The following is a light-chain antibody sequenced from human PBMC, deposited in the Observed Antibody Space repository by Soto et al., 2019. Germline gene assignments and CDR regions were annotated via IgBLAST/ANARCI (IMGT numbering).Light chain of an antibody. V-gene: IGKV3D-20*02. CDR1: QSVSSSY. CDR2: DTS. CDR3: QQRNNWPLT. J-gene: IGKJ5*01. Sequence: IVMTQTPLSLTFTPGYPSTLSCXSSQSVSSSYLAWYQQKPGQAPGLLIYDTSIRDTGIPARFSGSGSGTEFTLTISSLEPEDFAVYYCQQRNNWPLTFGQGTRMEIK.